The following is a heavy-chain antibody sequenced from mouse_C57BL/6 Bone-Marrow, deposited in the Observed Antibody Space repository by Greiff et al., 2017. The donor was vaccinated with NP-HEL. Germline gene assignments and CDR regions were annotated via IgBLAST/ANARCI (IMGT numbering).Heavy chain of an antibody. V-gene: IGHV1-62-2*01. J-gene: IGHJ1*03. CDR2: FYPGSGSI. Sequence: VQRVESGAELVKPGASVKLSCKASGYTFTEYSIHWVKQRPGQGLEWIGWFYPGSGSIKYNEKFKDKATLTADKSSSTVYMELSRLTSEDSAVSFCARHEKVYYRGVWYFDVWGTGTTVTVSS. D-gene: IGHD1-1*01. CDR1: GYTFTEYS. CDR3: ARHEKVYYRGVWYFDV.